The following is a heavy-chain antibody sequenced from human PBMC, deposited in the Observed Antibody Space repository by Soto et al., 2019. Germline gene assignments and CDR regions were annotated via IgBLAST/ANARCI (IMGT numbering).Heavy chain of an antibody. Sequence: PSATLSLTCTVSGGSISSSSYYWGWIRQPPGKGLEWIGSIYYSGSTYYNPSLKSRVTISVDTSKNQFSLKLSSVTAADTAVYYCALDSSSPRYYFDYWGQGTLVTVSS. CDR2: IYYSGST. D-gene: IGHD6-6*01. CDR1: GGSISSSSYY. V-gene: IGHV4-39*01. CDR3: ALDSSSPRYYFDY. J-gene: IGHJ4*02.